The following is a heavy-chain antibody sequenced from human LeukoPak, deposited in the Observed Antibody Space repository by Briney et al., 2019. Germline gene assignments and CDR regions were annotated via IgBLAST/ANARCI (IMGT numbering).Heavy chain of an antibody. CDR3: ARDSNLGNSP. Sequence: ASVKVSCKASGYTFTSNNIIWVRQATGQGLEWVGRMNPNSGDTNSAQQFQGRVTMTRNTSISAVYMELSSLRSEDTAVYYCARDSNLGNSPWGQGTLVTVSS. D-gene: IGHD7-27*01. V-gene: IGHV1-8*01. J-gene: IGHJ5*02. CDR2: MNPNSGDT. CDR1: GYTFTSNN.